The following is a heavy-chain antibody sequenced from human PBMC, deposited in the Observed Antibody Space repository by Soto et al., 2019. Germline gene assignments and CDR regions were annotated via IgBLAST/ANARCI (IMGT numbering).Heavy chain of an antibody. J-gene: IGHJ4*02. CDR1: GSTISSNS. V-gene: IGHV3-66*01. Sequence: ESGGGLVQPGGSLRLSCAASGSTISSNSMTWVRQAPGKGLEWVAFIYRTGDTYYGDSVKGRFTISRDTSKSTLFLQMNSLRAEDTAMYYCARDSSMNCWGQGTLVTVSS. CDR2: IYRTGDT. CDR3: ARDSSMNC.